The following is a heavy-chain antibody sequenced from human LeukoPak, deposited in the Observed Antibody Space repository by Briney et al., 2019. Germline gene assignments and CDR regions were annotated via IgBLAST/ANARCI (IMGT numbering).Heavy chain of an antibody. Sequence: GGSLRLSCAASGFTFSSYAMSWVRQAPGKGLEWVSAISGSGGSTYYADSVKGRFTISRDNSKNTVDLQMNSLRAEDTAVYYCARGHDYDSSVAYWGQGTLVTVSS. V-gene: IGHV3-23*01. CDR3: ARGHDYDSSVAY. D-gene: IGHD3-22*01. CDR2: ISGSGGST. CDR1: GFTFSSYA. J-gene: IGHJ4*02.